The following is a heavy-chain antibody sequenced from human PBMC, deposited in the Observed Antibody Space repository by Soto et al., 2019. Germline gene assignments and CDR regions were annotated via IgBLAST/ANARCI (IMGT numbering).Heavy chain of an antibody. V-gene: IGHV3-30*04. J-gene: IGHJ4*02. CDR3: VREGQWDLF. CDR1: GFTFTSYS. CDR2: LSNDGRNR. Sequence: GGSLRLSCAASGFTFTSYSMHWVRQGPGKGLEWVAVLSNDGRNRYYADSVKGRVTISRDNSKKKLYLQMNSLRIEDTAVHYCVREGQWDLFWGEGTLVTVSS. D-gene: IGHD1-26*01.